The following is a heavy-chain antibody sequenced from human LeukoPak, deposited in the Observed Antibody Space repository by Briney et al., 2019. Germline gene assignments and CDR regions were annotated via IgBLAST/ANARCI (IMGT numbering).Heavy chain of an antibody. J-gene: IGHJ3*02. CDR2: IRYDGSRK. D-gene: IGHD4/OR15-4a*01. Sequence: GGSLRLSCAASGLTFSSHGMHWVRQAPDKGLEWVAFIRYDGSRKYYADSVKGRFTISRDNSKNTLYVQMNSLRAEDTAMYYCAKVSLNMVNDAFDIWGQGTMVSVSS. CDR1: GLTFSSHG. V-gene: IGHV3-30*02. CDR3: AKVSLNMVNDAFDI.